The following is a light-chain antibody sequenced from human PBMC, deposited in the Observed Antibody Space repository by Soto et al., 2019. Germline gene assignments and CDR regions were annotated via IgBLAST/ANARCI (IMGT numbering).Light chain of an antibody. V-gene: IGLV1-51*01. CDR3: GSWDSSMSAYV. Sequence: QSVLTQPPSVSAAPGQKVTISCSGSSSNIGGNSVSWYQQLPGTAPKLLIYDDNKRPSGIPDRFSGSKSGTSATLGITGFQTGEEADYYCGSWDSSMSAYVFGDGTKVTV. CDR2: DDN. CDR1: SSNIGGNS. J-gene: IGLJ1*01.